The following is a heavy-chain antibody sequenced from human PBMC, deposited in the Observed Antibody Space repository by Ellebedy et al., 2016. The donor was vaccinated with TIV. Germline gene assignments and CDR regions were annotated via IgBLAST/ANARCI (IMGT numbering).Heavy chain of an antibody. CDR2: IKDSGST. Sequence: MPSETLSLTCGIYGGSLSGHYWSRIRQSPGKGLQWIGEIKDSGSTNYNPSLKSRVTISIDTSRNQFSLKVNFVTAADTAVYYCASHRGNTFGPYDYWGQGTLVTVSP. CDR1: GGSLSGHY. V-gene: IGHV4-34*01. CDR3: ASHRGNTFGPYDY. D-gene: IGHD3-16*01. J-gene: IGHJ4*02.